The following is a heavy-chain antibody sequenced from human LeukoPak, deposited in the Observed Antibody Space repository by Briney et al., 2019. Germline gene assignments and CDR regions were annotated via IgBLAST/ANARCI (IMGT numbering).Heavy chain of an antibody. CDR1: GFTFSSYG. CDR3: AKDLYV. V-gene: IGHV3-30*18. CDR2: ISYDGSNK. Sequence: GGSVRLSCAASGFTFSSYGMHWLRQAPGKGLEWVAVISYDGSNKYYADSVKGRFTISRDNSKNTLYLQMNSLRAEDTAVYYCAKDLYVWGQGTTVTVSS. J-gene: IGHJ6*02.